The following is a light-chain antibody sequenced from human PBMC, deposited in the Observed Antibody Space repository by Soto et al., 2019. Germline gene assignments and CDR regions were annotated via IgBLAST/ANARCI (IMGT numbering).Light chain of an antibody. V-gene: IGKV3-15*01. CDR1: QSVSGN. CDR3: QQYNNWPRT. CDR2: GAS. J-gene: IGKJ1*01. Sequence: EIVMTQSPATLSVSPGERATLSCRASQSVSGNLAWYQQKPGQAPRLLIYGASTGATGIPARFSGSGSGTEFTLTISSLQSEDFAVYYCQQYNNWPRTFGQGTKVETK.